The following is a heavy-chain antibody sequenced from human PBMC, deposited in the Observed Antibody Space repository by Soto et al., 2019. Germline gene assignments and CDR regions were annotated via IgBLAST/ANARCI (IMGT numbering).Heavy chain of an antibody. Sequence: DVQLVESGGGLVQPGGSLRLSCAASGFSFSSCEMSWVRQAPGKGLEWVSYISGSGTSTRYSDSVKGRFTISRDNAKNSLHLQMNSLGAEDTAVYYCASKIVTPGYHYYDYWGQGTLVTVSS. CDR3: ASKIVTPGYHYYDY. J-gene: IGHJ4*02. CDR2: ISGSGTST. V-gene: IGHV3-48*03. CDR1: GFSFSSCE. D-gene: IGHD3-9*01.